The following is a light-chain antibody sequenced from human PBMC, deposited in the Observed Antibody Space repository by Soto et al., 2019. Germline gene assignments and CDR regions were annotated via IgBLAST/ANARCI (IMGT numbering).Light chain of an antibody. CDR2: RNN. CDR3: AAWDDSLSGHVV. J-gene: IGLJ2*01. CDR1: SSNIGSNY. V-gene: IGLV1-47*01. Sequence: QAVVTQPPSASGTPGQRVTISCSGSSSNIGSNYVYWYQQLPGTAPKLLIYRNNQRPSGVPDRFSGSNSGTSASLAISGLRSEDEADYYCAAWDDSLSGHVVFGGGTKVTVL.